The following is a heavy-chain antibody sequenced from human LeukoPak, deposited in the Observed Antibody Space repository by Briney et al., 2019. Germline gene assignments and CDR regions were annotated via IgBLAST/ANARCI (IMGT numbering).Heavy chain of an antibody. V-gene: IGHV3-30*02. CDR2: IRYDGSNK. J-gene: IGHJ4*02. CDR1: GFTFSSYG. D-gene: IGHD6-6*01. CDR3: AKDVQLGVRGSYFDY. Sequence: GGSLRLSCAASGFTFSSYGMHWVRQAPGKGLEWVAFIRYDGSNKYYADSVKGRFTISRDNSKNTLYLQMNSLRAEDTAVYYCAKDVQLGVRGSYFDYWGQGTLVTVSS.